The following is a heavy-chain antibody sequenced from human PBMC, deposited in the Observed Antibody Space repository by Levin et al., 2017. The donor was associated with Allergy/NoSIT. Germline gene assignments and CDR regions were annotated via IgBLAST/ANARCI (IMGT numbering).Heavy chain of an antibody. CDR3: ARSPESFHSEYSSGWYPLPGI. CDR1: GFTFSSYA. CDR2: ISGSGGST. V-gene: IGHV3-23*01. J-gene: IGHJ3*02. Sequence: GESLKISCAASGFTFSSYAMSWVRQAPGKGLEWVSAISGSGGSTYYADSVKGRFTISRDNSKNTLYLQMNSLRAEDTAVYYCARSPESFHSEYSSGWYPLPGIWGQGTMVTVSS. D-gene: IGHD6-19*01.